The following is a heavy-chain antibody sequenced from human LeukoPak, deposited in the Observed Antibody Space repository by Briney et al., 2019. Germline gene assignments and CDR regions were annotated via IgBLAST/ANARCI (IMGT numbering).Heavy chain of an antibody. CDR3: ARHTSGQPFDY. CDR2: IRKDRSEK. CDR1: GFTFSNFW. Sequence: GGSLRLSCAASGFTFSNFWMNWVRQAPGNALEWVAYIRKDRSEKYYVDSVKGRFTISRDNAKSSLYLQMNSLRAEDTAVYYCARHTSGQPFDYWGQGTLVTVSS. V-gene: IGHV3-7*03. J-gene: IGHJ4*02. D-gene: IGHD6-19*01.